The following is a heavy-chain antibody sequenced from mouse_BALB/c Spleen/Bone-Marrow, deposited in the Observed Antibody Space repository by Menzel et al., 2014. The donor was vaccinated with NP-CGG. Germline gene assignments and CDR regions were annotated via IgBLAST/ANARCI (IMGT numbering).Heavy chain of an antibody. V-gene: IGHV1S81*02. CDR2: INPSNGRT. CDR1: GYTFTSYW. Sequence: VQLQQSGAELVKPGASVKLSCKASGYTFTSYWMHWVKQRPGQGLEWIGEINPSNGRTNYNEKFKSKATLTVDKSSSTAYMQLRSLTSEDSAVYYRARRTTAVVATDYWGQGTTLTVSS. J-gene: IGHJ2*01. D-gene: IGHD1-1*01. CDR3: ARRTTAVVATDY.